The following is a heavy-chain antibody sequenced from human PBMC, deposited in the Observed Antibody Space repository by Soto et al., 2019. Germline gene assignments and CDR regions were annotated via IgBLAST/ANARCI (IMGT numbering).Heavy chain of an antibody. D-gene: IGHD3-10*01. CDR2: ISSSSSYI. J-gene: IGHJ5*02. CDR1: GFTFSSYS. CDR3: ATYYYGSGSPRWFDP. Sequence: PGGSLRLSCAASGFTFSSYSMNWVRQAPGKGLEWVSSISSSSSYIYYADSVKGRFTISRDTAKNSLYLQMNSLRAEDTAVYYCATYYYGSGSPRWFDPWGQGTLVTVSS. V-gene: IGHV3-21*04.